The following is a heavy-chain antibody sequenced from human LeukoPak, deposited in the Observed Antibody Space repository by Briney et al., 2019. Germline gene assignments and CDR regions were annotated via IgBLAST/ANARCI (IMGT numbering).Heavy chain of an antibody. CDR1: GFTFSSFA. V-gene: IGHV3-30*18. CDR2: ISFEGRNK. CDR3: AKDPGGYYFDY. D-gene: IGHD1-14*01. Sequence: GGSLRLSCAASGFTFSSFAMHWVRQAPGKGLEWVAVISFEGRNKYYADSLKGRFTISRDNSKNTLYLQMNSLRGEDTAVYFCAKDPGGYYFDYWGQGTVVTVSS. J-gene: IGHJ4*02.